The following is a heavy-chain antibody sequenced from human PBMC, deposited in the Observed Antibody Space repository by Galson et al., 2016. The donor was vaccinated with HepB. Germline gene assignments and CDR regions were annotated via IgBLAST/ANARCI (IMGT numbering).Heavy chain of an antibody. Sequence: SLRLSCAASGLTFRTYDMSWVRQAPGKGLEWVSYISSSGATIYYADSVKGRFTISRDNAKTSLYLQMNSLRAEHTAVYYCRSLPQIQQVYNYPGLDVWGQGTTVTVSS. CDR2: ISSSGATI. CDR1: GLTFRTYD. J-gene: IGHJ6*02. D-gene: IGHD1-1*01. CDR3: RSLPQIQQVYNYPGLDV. V-gene: IGHV3-48*03.